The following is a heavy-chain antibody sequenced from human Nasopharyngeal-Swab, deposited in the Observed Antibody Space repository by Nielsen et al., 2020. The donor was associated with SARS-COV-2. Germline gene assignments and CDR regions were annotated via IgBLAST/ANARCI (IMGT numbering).Heavy chain of an antibody. CDR3: ASDAGSRFDP. Sequence: GGSLRLSCAASGFTFSSYGMHWVRQAPGKGLEWVAVICYDGSNKYYADSVKGRFTISRNNSKNTLYLQMNSLRAEDTAVYYCASDAGSRFDPWGQGTLVTVSS. CDR2: ICYDGSNK. V-gene: IGHV3-33*01. J-gene: IGHJ5*02. CDR1: GFTFSSYG.